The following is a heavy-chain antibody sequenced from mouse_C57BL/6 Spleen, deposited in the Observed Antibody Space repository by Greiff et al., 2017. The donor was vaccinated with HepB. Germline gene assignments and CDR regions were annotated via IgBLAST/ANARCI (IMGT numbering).Heavy chain of an antibody. CDR3: ARSNWDYAMGY. J-gene: IGHJ4*01. Sequence: VKVVDSGPGLVAPSQSLSITCTVSGFSLTSYGLDWVRQAPGQGLEWLGVIWGVGSTNYNSAFKSRLSISKDNSKSQVFLKMNSLQTDDKAMYYCARSNWDYAMGYWGQGTSVTVSS. D-gene: IGHD4-1*01. V-gene: IGHV2-6*01. CDR2: IWGVGST. CDR1: GFSLTSYG.